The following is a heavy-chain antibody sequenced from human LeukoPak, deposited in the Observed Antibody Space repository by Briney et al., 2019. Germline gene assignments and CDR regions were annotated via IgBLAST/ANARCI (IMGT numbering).Heavy chain of an antibody. CDR1: GFTFSSYW. Sequence: GGSLRLSCAASGFTFSSYWMSWVRQAPGKGLEWVANIKQDESEKYYVDSVKGRFTISRDNAKNSLYLQMNSLRAEDTAVYYCARSPAGGAISYYFDYWGQGTLVTVSS. CDR2: IKQDESEK. D-gene: IGHD2-2*02. CDR3: ARSPAGGAISYYFDY. V-gene: IGHV3-7*01. J-gene: IGHJ4*02.